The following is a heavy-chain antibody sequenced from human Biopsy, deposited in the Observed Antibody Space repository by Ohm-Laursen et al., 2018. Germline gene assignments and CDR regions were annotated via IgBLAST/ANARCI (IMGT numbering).Heavy chain of an antibody. Sequence: SLRLSCAASGFSVNDNYMSWVRQAPGKGLEWVSFIYGDGRTFYAGSVKDRFTLSRDTSNNLMFLQMDSLRADDTAVYYCAKDRYNYTPIGGFSMDVWGQGTTVTVSS. CDR3: AKDRYNYTPIGGFSMDV. V-gene: IGHV3-53*01. J-gene: IGHJ6*02. D-gene: IGHD5-18*01. CDR1: GFSVNDNY. CDR2: IYGDGRT.